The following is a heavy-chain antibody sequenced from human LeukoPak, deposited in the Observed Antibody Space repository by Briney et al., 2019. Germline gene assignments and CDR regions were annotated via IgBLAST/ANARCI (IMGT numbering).Heavy chain of an antibody. V-gene: IGHV1-2*02. Sequence: GASVKVSCKASGYTFTSYGISWVRLAPGQGLEWMGWINPNSGGTNYAQKFQGRVTMTRDTSISTVYMELSRLRSDDTAVYYCARDRLRLGYERTNWFDPWGQGTLVTVSS. CDR2: INPNSGGT. CDR1: GYTFTSYG. CDR3: ARDRLRLGYERTNWFDP. D-gene: IGHD2-15*01. J-gene: IGHJ5*02.